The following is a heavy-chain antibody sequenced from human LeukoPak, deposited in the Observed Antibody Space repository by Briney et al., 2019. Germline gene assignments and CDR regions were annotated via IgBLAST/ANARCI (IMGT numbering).Heavy chain of an antibody. V-gene: IGHV3-53*01. CDR3: AGRYDSSGCPLH. Sequence: GGSLRLSCGASGFTFGTYWMHWVRQAPGKGLEWVSVIYSGGTTYYADSIKGRFTISRDNSKNTLYLQMNSLRAEDTAVYYCAGRYDSSGCPLHWGQGTLVTVSS. CDR1: GFTFGTYW. D-gene: IGHD3-22*01. J-gene: IGHJ4*02. CDR2: IYSGGTT.